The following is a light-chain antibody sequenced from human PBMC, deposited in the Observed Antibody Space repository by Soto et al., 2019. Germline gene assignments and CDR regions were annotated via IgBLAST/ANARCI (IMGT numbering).Light chain of an antibody. CDR3: QHYDGFSRS. CDR1: QSIGVS. CDR2: DGF. Sequence: DIQMTQSPATLSASVGDRVSISCRASQSIGVSLAWYQQKPGTAPKLLIYDGFTVDFGVPSRFSGTGSGTEFTLTISSLQPEDFATYYRQHYDGFSRSFGQGTKVEVK. V-gene: IGKV1-5*01. J-gene: IGKJ1*01.